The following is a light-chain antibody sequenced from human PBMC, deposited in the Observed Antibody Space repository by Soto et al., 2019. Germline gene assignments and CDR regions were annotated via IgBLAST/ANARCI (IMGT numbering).Light chain of an antibody. CDR2: EVR. CDR1: SSDVGAYNY. CDR3: SSYRSSTTFV. Sequence: LTQPASVSGSPGQSITISCTGTSSDVGAYNYVSWYQQYPGKAPKVIIFEVRKRPSGVSNRFSGSKSGDTASPTISGLQAEDEADYYCSSYRSSTTFVFGTGTKVTVL. V-gene: IGLV2-14*01. J-gene: IGLJ1*01.